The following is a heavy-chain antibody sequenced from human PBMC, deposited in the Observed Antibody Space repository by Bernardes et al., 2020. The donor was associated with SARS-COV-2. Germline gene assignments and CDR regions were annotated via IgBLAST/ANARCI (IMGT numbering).Heavy chain of an antibody. CDR2: IYPTDSDT. J-gene: IGHJ3*01. CDR1: GYDFDTQW. D-gene: IGHD3-16*01. Sequence: GESLKISCRDSGYDFDTQWIGWVRQMSGKGLEWMGIIYPTDSDTRYSPSFLGQVTISADRSINTAYLQWYSLRASDTAMYYCVTHPNGGDGFDRWGHGTMVTVTS. CDR3: VTHPNGGDGFDR. V-gene: IGHV5-51*01.